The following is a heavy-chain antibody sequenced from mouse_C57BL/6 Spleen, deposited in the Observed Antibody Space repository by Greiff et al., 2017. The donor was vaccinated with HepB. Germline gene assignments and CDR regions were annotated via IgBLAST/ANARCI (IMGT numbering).Heavy chain of an antibody. CDR1: GYTFTSYW. CDR2: IHPNSGST. Sequence: QVQLQQPGAELVKPGASVKLSCKASGYTFTSYWMHWVKQRPGQGLEWIGMIHPNSGSTNYNEKFKSKATLTVDKSSRTADMQLSSLTSEDSAVYYCARSSITTVVGTYGGQGTTLTVSS. D-gene: IGHD1-1*01. V-gene: IGHV1-64*01. J-gene: IGHJ2*01. CDR3: ARSSITTVVGTY.